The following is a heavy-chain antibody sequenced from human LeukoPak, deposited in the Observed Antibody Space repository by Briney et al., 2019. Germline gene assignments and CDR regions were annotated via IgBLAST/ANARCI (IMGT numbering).Heavy chain of an antibody. D-gene: IGHD3-10*01. CDR2: ISSSSTTI. Sequence: GGSLRLSCAASGFTFSSYSMNWVRQAPGRGLEWVSYISSSSTTIYYADSVKGRFTISRDNAKNSLYLQMNSLRAEDTTVYYCARLTMVRGIQWNSVYWGQGTLVTVSS. CDR3: ARLTMVRGIQWNSVY. V-gene: IGHV3-48*01. CDR1: GFTFSSYS. J-gene: IGHJ4*02.